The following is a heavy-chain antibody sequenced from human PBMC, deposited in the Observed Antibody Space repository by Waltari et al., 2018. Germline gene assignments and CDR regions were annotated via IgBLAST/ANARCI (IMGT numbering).Heavy chain of an antibody. Sequence: QVQLQESGPGLVKPSGTLSLTCAVSGGSISSSNWWSWVRQPPGKGLEWIGESYHSGSTNYNPSLNSRVTISVDKSKNQFSLKLSSVTAADTAVYYCARGFRELSNSDEGNAFDIWGQGTMVTVSS. CDR3: ARGFRELSNSDEGNAFDI. CDR1: GGSISSSNW. J-gene: IGHJ3*02. CDR2: SYHSGST. V-gene: IGHV4-4*02. D-gene: IGHD3-16*02.